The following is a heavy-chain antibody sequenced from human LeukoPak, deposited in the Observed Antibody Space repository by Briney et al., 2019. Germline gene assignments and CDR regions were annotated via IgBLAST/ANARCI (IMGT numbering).Heavy chain of an antibody. D-gene: IGHD3-9*01. Sequence: GGSLRLSCAASGFTFSSYSMNWVRQAPGKGLEWVSYISSSSSTIYYADSVKGRFTISRDNAKNSLYLQMNSLRDEDTAVYYCARDRYDILTGYYVNYFDYWGQGTLVTVSS. CDR3: ARDRYDILTGYYVNYFDY. CDR1: GFTFSSYS. V-gene: IGHV3-48*02. CDR2: ISSSSSTI. J-gene: IGHJ4*02.